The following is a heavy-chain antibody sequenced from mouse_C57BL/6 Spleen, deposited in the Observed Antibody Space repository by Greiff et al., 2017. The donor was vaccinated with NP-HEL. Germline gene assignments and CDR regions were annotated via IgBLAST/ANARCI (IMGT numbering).Heavy chain of an antibody. J-gene: IGHJ2*01. Sequence: VQLQQSGPELVKPGASVKISCKASGYAFSSSWMNWVKQRPGKGLEWIGRIYPGDGDTNYNGKFKGKATLTADKSSSTAYMQLSSLTSEDSAVYFCARGNWEEGYFDYWGQGTTLTVSS. CDR1: GYAFSSSW. CDR3: ARGNWEEGYFDY. CDR2: IYPGDGDT. V-gene: IGHV1-82*01. D-gene: IGHD4-1*01.